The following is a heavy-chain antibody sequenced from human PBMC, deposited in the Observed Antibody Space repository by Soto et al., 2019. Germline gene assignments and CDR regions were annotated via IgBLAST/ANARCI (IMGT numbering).Heavy chain of an antibody. Sequence: EVQLVESGGGLVKPGGSLRLSCAASGFTFSSYSMNWVRQAPGKGLEWVSSISSSSSYIYYADSVKGGFTISRDNAKKSLYVQMNSLRAEETAVYYCARGYDSSNFDYWGQGTLVTVSS. CDR1: GFTFSSYS. V-gene: IGHV3-21*01. CDR3: ARGYDSSNFDY. D-gene: IGHD3-22*01. CDR2: ISSSSSYI. J-gene: IGHJ4*02.